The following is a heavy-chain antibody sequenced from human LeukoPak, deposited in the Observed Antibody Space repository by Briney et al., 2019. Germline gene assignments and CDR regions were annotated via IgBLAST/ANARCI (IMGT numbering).Heavy chain of an antibody. V-gene: IGHV4-34*01. CDR3: ATTGDSSGYFRYFDS. CDR1: GGSFSGYY. D-gene: IGHD3-22*01. CDR2: IDRSGST. Sequence: SETLSLTCAVYGGSFSGYYWTRIRQPPGKGLEWIGEIDRSGSTNYSPSLKSRVTISKDTSKNHFSLELSSVTTADTAVYYYATTGDSSGYFRYFDSWGQGTLVIVSS. J-gene: IGHJ4*02.